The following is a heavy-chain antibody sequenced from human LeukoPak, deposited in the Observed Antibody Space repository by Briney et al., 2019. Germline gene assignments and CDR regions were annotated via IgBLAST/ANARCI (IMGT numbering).Heavy chain of an antibody. V-gene: IGHV4-39*07. J-gene: IGHJ4*02. D-gene: IGHD1-26*01. CDR2: INHSGGT. CDR1: GGSISSSSYY. CDR3: AIHEGPYSGSYSFDY. Sequence: SETLSLTCTVSGGSISSSSYYWGWIRQPPGKGLEWIGEINHSGGTNYNPSLKSRVTISVDTSKNQFSLKLSSVTAADTAVYYCAIHEGPYSGSYSFDYWGQGTLVTVSS.